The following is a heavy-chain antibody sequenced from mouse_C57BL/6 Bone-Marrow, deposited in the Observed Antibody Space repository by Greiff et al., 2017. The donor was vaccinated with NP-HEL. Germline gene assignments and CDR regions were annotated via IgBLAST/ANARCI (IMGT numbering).Heavy chain of an antibody. CDR3: ASYDSNYLYAMDY. Sequence: QVHVKQSGAELAKPGASVKLSCKASGYTFTSYWMHWVKQRPGQGLEWIGYINPSSGYTKYNQKFKDKATLTADKSSSTAYMQLSSLTYEDSAVYYCASYDSNYLYAMDYWGQGTSVTVSS. CDR2: INPSSGYT. J-gene: IGHJ4*01. CDR1: GYTFTSYW. D-gene: IGHD2-5*01. V-gene: IGHV1-7*01.